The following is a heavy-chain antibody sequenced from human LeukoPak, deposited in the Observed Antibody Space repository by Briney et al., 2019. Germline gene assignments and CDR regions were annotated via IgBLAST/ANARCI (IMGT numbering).Heavy chain of an antibody. J-gene: IGHJ4*02. V-gene: IGHV4-39*01. CDR3: ARKYYGSGSYYKDINFDY. CDR2: IYYSGST. D-gene: IGHD3-10*01. Sequence: PSETLSLTCTVSGGSISSSSYYWGWIRQAPGKGLEWIGSIYYSGSTYYNPSLKSRVTISVDTSKNQFSLKLSSVTAADTAVYYCARKYYGSGSYYKDINFDYWGQGTLVTVSS. CDR1: GGSISSSSYY.